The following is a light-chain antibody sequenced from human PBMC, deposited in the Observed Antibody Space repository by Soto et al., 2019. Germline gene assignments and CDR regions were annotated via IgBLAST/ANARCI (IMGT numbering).Light chain of an antibody. Sequence: PGERVTLSCRASENVSSNNLTWYQQKPGQAPRLLIYGASSRATGIPDRFSGSGSGTDFTLTISRLEPEDFAVYYCQQYGSSGLTFGGGTKVDIK. CDR3: QQYGSSGLT. J-gene: IGKJ4*01. V-gene: IGKV3-20*01. CDR2: GAS. CDR1: ENVSSNN.